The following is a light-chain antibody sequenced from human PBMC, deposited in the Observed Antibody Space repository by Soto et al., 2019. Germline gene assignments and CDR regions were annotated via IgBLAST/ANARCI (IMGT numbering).Light chain of an antibody. J-gene: IGKJ1*01. CDR1: QSVSSN. Sequence: EIVMTQSPATLSVSPGERATLSCSASQSVSSNLAWYQQKPGQAPMLLIYGASTRATGIPARFSGSGSGTEFNLTISSLQSEDFAVYYCQQYNDWPRTFGQGTKVEIK. CDR2: GAS. CDR3: QQYNDWPRT. V-gene: IGKV3-15*01.